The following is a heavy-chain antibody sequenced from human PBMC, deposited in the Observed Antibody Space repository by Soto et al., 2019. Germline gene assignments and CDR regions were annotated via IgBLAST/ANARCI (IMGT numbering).Heavy chain of an antibody. J-gene: IGHJ3*02. CDR1: GGSISSYY. D-gene: IGHD2-15*01. V-gene: IGHV4-59*08. Sequence: ASETLSLTCTVSGGSISSYYWSWIRQPPGKGLEWIGYIYYSGSTNYNPSLKSGVTISVDTSKNQFSLKLSSVTAADTAVYYCARPPYIVGSDAFDIWGQGTMVTVSS. CDR3: ARPPYIVGSDAFDI. CDR2: IYYSGST.